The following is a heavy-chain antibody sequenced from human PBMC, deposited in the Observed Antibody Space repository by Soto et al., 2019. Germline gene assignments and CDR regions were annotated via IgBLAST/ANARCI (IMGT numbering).Heavy chain of an antibody. CDR1: VGSISSGGYY. CDR2: IYYSGST. D-gene: IGHD4-17*01. CDR3: ARLIRGDYGNYYYYYYMDV. J-gene: IGHJ6*03. Sequence: SETLSLTCTVSVGSISSGGYYWSWIRQHPGKGLEWIGYIYYSGSTYYNPSLKSRVTISVDTSKNQFSLKLSSVTAADTAVYYCARLIRGDYGNYYYYYYMDVWGKGTTVTVSS. V-gene: IGHV4-31*03.